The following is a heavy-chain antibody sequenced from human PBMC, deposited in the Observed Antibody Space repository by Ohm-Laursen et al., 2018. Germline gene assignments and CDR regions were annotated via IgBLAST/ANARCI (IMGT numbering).Heavy chain of an antibody. CDR1: GFTFSSYW. Sequence: GSLRLSCTASGFTFSSYWMSWVRQAPEKGLEWVAKIKEDGSEKYYVDAVKGRFTISRDNAKNSLYLQMNSLRAEDPAVYYCARGGYSSIGYWGQGALVTVSS. CDR2: IKEDGSEK. V-gene: IGHV3-7*01. D-gene: IGHD5-18*01. CDR3: ARGGYSSIGY. J-gene: IGHJ4*02.